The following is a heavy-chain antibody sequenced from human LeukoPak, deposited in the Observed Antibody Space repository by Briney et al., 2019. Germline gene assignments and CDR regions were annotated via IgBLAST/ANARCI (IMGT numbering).Heavy chain of an antibody. D-gene: IGHD2/OR15-2a*01. Sequence: PSETLSLTCTVSGGSISNSYWSWIRQPPGKGLEWIAYISDIGSINYNPSLKSRVTISLDTSKNQFSLKLSSVTAADTAVYYCAGHHPRNTVDFWGQGTLVTVSS. CDR1: GGSISNSY. V-gene: IGHV4-59*08. CDR3: AGHHPRNTVDF. CDR2: ISDIGSI. J-gene: IGHJ4*02.